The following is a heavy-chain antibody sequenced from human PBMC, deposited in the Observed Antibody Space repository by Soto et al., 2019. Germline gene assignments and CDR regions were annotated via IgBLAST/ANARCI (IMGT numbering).Heavy chain of an antibody. D-gene: IGHD5-18*01. V-gene: IGHV4-34*01. CDR1: GFSVSGYY. CDR2: INHSGST. J-gene: IGHJ5*02. CDR3: ARRRGHSYGSVDWFDP. Sequence: SRSLTGSVCGFSVSGYYCSWFRPTTGKGLEWIGEINHSGSTNYNPSLKSRVTISVDTSKNQFSLKLSSVTAADTAVYYCARRRGHSYGSVDWFDPWGQGTLVTLSS.